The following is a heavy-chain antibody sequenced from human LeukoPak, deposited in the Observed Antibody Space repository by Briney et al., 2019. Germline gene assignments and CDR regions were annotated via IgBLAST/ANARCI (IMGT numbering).Heavy chain of an antibody. V-gene: IGHV3-30*02. CDR3: AKDPASYYYDSSGYYYGG. CDR1: GFTFSSYG. Sequence: GGSLRLSCAASGFTFSSYGMHWVRQAPGKGLEWVAFIRYDGSDKYYADSVKGRFTISRDNSKNTLYLQMNSLRAEDTAVYYCAKDPASYYYDSSGYYYGGWGQGTLVTVSS. CDR2: IRYDGSDK. J-gene: IGHJ4*02. D-gene: IGHD3-22*01.